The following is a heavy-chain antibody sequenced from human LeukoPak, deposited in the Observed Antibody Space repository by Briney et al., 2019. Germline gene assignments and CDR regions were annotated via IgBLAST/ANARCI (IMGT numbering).Heavy chain of an antibody. CDR2: ISGSGGST. D-gene: IGHD3-10*01. CDR1: AFTFSSYD. CDR3: AKVRPLIGEYYFDY. J-gene: IGHJ4*02. V-gene: IGHV3-23*01. Sequence: GGSLRLSCAASAFTFSSYDMSWVRQAPGKGLEWVSAISGSGGSTYYADSVKGRFTISRDNSKNTPYLQMNSLRAEDTAVYYCAKVRPLIGEYYFDYRGQGTLVTVYS.